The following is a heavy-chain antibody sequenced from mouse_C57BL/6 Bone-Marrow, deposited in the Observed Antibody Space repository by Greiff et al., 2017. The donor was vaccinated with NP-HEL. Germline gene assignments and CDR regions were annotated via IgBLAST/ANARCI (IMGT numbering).Heavy chain of an antibody. CDR2: INPGIVVP. V-gene: IGHV1-54*01. CDR1: GYAFTNYL. CDR3: ARSWAMDY. Sequence: QVQLQQSGAELVRPGTSFPFSFPSSGYAFTNYLIEWVKQRPGQGLEWIGVINPGIVVPPYNEKFKGKATLTADTSSSTAYMQLSSLTSDDSAVYFCARSWAMDYWGQGTSVTVSS. J-gene: IGHJ4*01.